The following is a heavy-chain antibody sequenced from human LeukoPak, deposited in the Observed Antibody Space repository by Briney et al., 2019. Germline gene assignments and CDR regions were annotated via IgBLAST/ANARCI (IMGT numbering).Heavy chain of an antibody. D-gene: IGHD6-19*01. V-gene: IGHV3-74*01. CDR3: ATEQWLAPPPDS. CDR2: INTDGTVT. Sequence: GGSLRLSCAASGFTFSNYSMLWVRQAPGKGLESVSRINTDGTVTTYADSVKGRFTVSRDNGDNTMFLQMNSVRDEYTAVYYCATEQWLAPPPDSWGQGTPVTVSS. CDR1: GFTFSNYS. J-gene: IGHJ4*02.